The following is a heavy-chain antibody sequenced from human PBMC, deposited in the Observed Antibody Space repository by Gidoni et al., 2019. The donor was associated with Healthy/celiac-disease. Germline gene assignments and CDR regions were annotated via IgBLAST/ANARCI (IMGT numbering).Heavy chain of an antibody. J-gene: IGHJ4*02. CDR2: ISYDGSNK. CDR1: GFTFSIYG. CDR3: AKGDSVQLWFYPPYDY. D-gene: IGHD5-18*01. Sequence: QVQLVESGGGVVQPGRSLRLSCAASGFTFSIYGMHWVRQAPGKGLEWVAVISYDGSNKYYADSVKGRFTISRDNSKNTLYLQMNSLRAEDTAVYYCAKGDSVQLWFYPPYDYWGQGTLVTVSS. V-gene: IGHV3-30*18.